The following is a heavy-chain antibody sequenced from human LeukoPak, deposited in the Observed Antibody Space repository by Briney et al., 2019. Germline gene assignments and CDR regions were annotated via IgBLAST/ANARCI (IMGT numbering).Heavy chain of an antibody. CDR1: GFTFCSYS. J-gene: IGHJ3*02. Sequence: PGGSLRLSCAASGFTFCSYSMNWVRQAPGKGLEWVSSISSSSSYIYYADSVKGRFTISRDNAKNSLYLQMNSLRAEDTAVYYCARIYDSSGYDAFDIWGQGTMVTVSS. V-gene: IGHV3-21*01. CDR2: ISSSSSYI. CDR3: ARIYDSSGYDAFDI. D-gene: IGHD3-22*01.